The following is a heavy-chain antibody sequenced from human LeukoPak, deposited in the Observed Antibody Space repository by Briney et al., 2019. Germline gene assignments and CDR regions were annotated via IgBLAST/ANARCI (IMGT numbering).Heavy chain of an antibody. V-gene: IGHV4-59*01. CDR3: ARGRMFSSGWYSYYFDY. CDR1: GGSISTYY. CDR2: MYYSGST. Sequence: SETLSLTCTVSGGSISTYYWSRIRQPPGKGLEYIAYMYYSGSTKSNPSLKSRVTMSVDASRSQFSLKLSSVTAADTAVYYCARGRMFSSGWYSYYFDYWGQGTLVTVSS. D-gene: IGHD6-19*01. J-gene: IGHJ4*02.